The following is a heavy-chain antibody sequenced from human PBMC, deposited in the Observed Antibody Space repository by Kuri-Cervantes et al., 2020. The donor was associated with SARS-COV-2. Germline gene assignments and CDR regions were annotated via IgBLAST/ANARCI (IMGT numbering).Heavy chain of an antibody. D-gene: IGHD3-22*01. CDR3: ARDPSYYYDSSGFWFAFDI. Sequence: GSLRLSCAVSGYSISSGYYWGWIRQPPGKGLEWIGSIYHSGSTYYNPSLKSRVTISVDTSKNQFSLKLSSVTAADTAVYYCARDPSYYYDSSGFWFAFDIWGQGKMVTVSS. V-gene: IGHV4-38-2*02. J-gene: IGHJ3*02. CDR1: GYSISSGYY. CDR2: IYHSGST.